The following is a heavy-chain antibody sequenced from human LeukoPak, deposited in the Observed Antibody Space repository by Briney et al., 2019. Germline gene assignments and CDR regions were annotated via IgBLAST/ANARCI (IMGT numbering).Heavy chain of an antibody. Sequence: SQTLSLTCAISGDSVSSNSVTWNCIRQSPSRGLEWLGRTYYRSTWNNDYAVSVRGRITVNPDTSKNQFSLHLNSVTPGDTAVYYCARRLTQYDCFDPWGQGILVTVSS. V-gene: IGHV6-1*01. D-gene: IGHD2-2*01. CDR2: TYYRSTWNN. CDR3: ARRLTQYDCFDP. CDR1: GDSVSSNSVT. J-gene: IGHJ5*02.